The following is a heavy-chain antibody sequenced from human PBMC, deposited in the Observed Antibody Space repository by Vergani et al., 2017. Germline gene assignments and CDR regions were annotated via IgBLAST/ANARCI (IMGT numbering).Heavy chain of an antibody. J-gene: IGHJ3*02. CDR1: GGPFKNSA. V-gene: IGHV1-69*13. CDR3: ARDRGTYYYDSSGYYYSLNDAFDI. CDR2: IITFFGTT. D-gene: IGHD3-22*01. Sequence: QVQLVQSGAEVKKPGSSVKVSCKASGGPFKNSAFSWVRQVPGQGLEWMGRIITFFGTTDYAQKFQGRFTIIADEFTKTVDMQLSNLRSEDTAVYYCARDRGTYYYDSSGYYYSLNDAFDIWGQGTMVTVSS.